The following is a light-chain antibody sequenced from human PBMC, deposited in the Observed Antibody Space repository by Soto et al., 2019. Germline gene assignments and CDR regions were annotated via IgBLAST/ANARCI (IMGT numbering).Light chain of an antibody. CDR2: YAS. V-gene: IGKV1-5*01. CDR3: QHYNSFPYT. CDR1: QTISTW. J-gene: IGKJ2*01. Sequence: DIQMSQSPSNVSAFVGDSVTITFRASQTISTWLAWYQQKPGKAPKLLIYYASNLGSGVPSRFSGSGSGTEFTLTISSLQRADFATYYCQHYNSFPYTFGQGTKLEIK.